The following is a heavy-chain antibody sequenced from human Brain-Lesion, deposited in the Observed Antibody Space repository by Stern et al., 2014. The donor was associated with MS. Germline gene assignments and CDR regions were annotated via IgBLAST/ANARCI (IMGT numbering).Heavy chain of an antibody. V-gene: IGHV1-2*02. CDR1: GYIFTGYY. J-gene: IGHJ6*02. Sequence: QVQLVQSGAEVKKPGASVKVSCKTSGYIFTGYYIHWVRQAPGQGLEWMAWINPNTGGTNYAQTFQGSVTMSRDQSISTSSVELSSLTSDDTAVYYCARDQRGITIFGVVTDYYYLGMDVWGQGTTVTVSS. D-gene: IGHD3-3*01. CDR2: INPNTGGT. CDR3: ARDQRGITIFGVVTDYYYLGMDV.